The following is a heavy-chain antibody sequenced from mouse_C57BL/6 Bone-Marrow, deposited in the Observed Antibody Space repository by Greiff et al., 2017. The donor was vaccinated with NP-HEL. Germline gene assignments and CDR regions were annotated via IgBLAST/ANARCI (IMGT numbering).Heavy chain of an antibody. CDR3: ARPSSYYGSSYWYFDV. J-gene: IGHJ1*03. D-gene: IGHD1-1*01. CDR1: GFTFSDYG. V-gene: IGHV5-17*01. CDR2: ISSGSSTI. Sequence: EVMLVESGGGLVKPGGSLKLSCAASGFTFSDYGMHWVRQAPEKGLEWVAYISSGSSTIYYADTVKGRFTISRDNAKNTLFLQMTSLRSEDTAMYYCARPSSYYGSSYWYFDVWGTGTTVTVSS.